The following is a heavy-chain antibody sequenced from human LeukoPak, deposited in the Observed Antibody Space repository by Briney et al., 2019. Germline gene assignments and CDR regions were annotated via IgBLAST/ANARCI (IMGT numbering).Heavy chain of an antibody. CDR2: IYYSGST. CDR1: GGSISSSSYY. V-gene: IGHV4-39*07. D-gene: IGHD6-13*01. Sequence: SETLSLTCTVSGGSISSSSYYWGWNRQPPGKGLEWIGSIYYSGSTYYNPSLKSRVTISVDTSRNQFSLKLTSVSAADTAVYYCARVRPGTSSWSFDYWGQGALVTVSS. CDR3: ARVRPGTSSWSFDY. J-gene: IGHJ4*02.